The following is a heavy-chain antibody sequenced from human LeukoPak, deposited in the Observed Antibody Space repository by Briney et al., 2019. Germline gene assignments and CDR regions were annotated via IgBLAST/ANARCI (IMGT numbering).Heavy chain of an antibody. CDR1: GFTFSNAW. Sequence: PGGPLRLSCAASGFTFSNAWMNCVRHAPGKGREWVGRIKSKTDGGTTDYAAPVKGRFTISWEDSKNTLYLQMDSLKSEDTAMYYCTTVATIVTQNFDYWGQGTLVTVSS. J-gene: IGHJ4*02. CDR2: IKSKTDGGTT. V-gene: IGHV3-15*01. D-gene: IGHD4/OR15-4a*01. CDR3: TTVATIVTQNFDY.